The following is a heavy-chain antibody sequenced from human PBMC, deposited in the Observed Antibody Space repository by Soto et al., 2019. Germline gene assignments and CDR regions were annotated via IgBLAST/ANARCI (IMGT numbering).Heavy chain of an antibody. J-gene: IGHJ6*02. D-gene: IGHD5-18*01. V-gene: IGHV3-30*18. CDR2: ISYDGSNK. Sequence: EASLRLSCTASGFTFRSYGMHWVRQAPGKGLEWVAVISYDGSNKYYADSVKGRFTISRDTSNNTLYLQMNSLRAEDTAVYYSAKASLYTWIQPVYGMDVWGQGTTVPVS. CDR3: AKASLYTWIQPVYGMDV. CDR1: GFTFRSYG.